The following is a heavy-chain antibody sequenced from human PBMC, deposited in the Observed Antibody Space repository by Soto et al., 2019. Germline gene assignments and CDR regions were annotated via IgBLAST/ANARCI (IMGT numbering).Heavy chain of an antibody. D-gene: IGHD3-10*01. J-gene: IGHJ4*02. Sequence: ASVKLSCKSSGYTFTGYYMHWVRQAPGQGLECMGWINPNSGGTNYAQKFQGRVTMTRDTSISTAYMELSRLRSDDTAVYYCARGYPSGYYYGSGSYRTPFDYWGQGTLVTVSS. CDR1: GYTFTGYY. CDR3: ARGYPSGYYYGSGSYRTPFDY. CDR2: INPNSGGT. V-gene: IGHV1-2*02.